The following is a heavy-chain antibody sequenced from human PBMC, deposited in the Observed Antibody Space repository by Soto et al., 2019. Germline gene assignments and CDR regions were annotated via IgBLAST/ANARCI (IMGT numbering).Heavy chain of an antibody. Sequence: QVQLVQSGAEVKKPGSSVKVSCKASGGTFSSYAISWVRQAPGHGLEWMGGFIPMFNRPHSARKFPGRVTTTADESTSTAYMDLSSLRSEDTAVYDCARGQFHHVSNYYYALDVWGQGTTVTVSS. CDR1: GGTFSSYA. CDR2: FIPMFNRP. J-gene: IGHJ6*02. CDR3: ARGQFHHVSNYYYALDV. V-gene: IGHV1-69*01.